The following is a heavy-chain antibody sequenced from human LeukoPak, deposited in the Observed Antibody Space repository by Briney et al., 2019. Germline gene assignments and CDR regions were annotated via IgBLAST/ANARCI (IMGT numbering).Heavy chain of an antibody. CDR1: GYSITSYG. D-gene: IGHD1-26*01. CDR2: MSGDNGNI. J-gene: IGHJ4*02. CDR3: ARDWSYSVDY. Sequence: ASVKLSCKASGYSITSYGISWVRQAPGQGLEWMGWMSGDNGNIKYAQKFQGRATMITDTSTSTAYMELRSLRSDDTAVYYCARDWSYSVDYWGQGTLVTVSS. V-gene: IGHV1-18*01.